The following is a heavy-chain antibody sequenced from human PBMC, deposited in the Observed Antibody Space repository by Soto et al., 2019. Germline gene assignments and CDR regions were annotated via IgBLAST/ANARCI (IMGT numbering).Heavy chain of an antibody. D-gene: IGHD2-8*01. CDR3: AREGSAGGVDY. V-gene: IGHV4-31*03. CDR1: GGSISSGGYY. Sequence: SATLSLTCTVSGGSISSGGYYWSWIRQHPGKGLEWIGEINHSGSTNYNPSLKSRVTISVDTSKNQFSLKLSSVTAADTAVYYCAREGSAGGVDYWGQGTLVTVSS. J-gene: IGHJ4*02. CDR2: INHSGST.